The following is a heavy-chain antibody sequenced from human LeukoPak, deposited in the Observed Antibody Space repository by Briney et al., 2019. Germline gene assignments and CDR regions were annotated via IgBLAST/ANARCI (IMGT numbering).Heavy chain of an antibody. CDR2: IYGGGNT. CDR3: AKAFYSSAQYYFDY. CDR1: GFTVSSDY. Sequence: GGSLRLSCAASGFTVSSDYVSWVRQPPGKGLEWLSIIYGGGNTYYADSVKGRFTISRDNLRNTVYLQMNSLRGEGTAVYYCAKAFYSSAQYYFDYWGQGTLVTVSS. V-gene: IGHV3-53*01. J-gene: IGHJ4*02. D-gene: IGHD6-19*01.